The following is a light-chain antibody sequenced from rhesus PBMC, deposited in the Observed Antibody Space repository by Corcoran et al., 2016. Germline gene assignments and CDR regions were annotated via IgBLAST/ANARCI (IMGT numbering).Light chain of an antibody. CDR1: QDISNN. J-gene: IGKJ2*01. CDR3: QHGFVTPYS. CDR2: KAY. Sequence: DIQMTQSPSSLSASVGDRVTITCQASQDISNNLAWYQQKPGKVPKLLIYKAYTLQSGVPSRFSGRGSGTDFTFTISSLQPEDFATYYCQHGFVTPYSFGQGTKVEIK. V-gene: IGKV1-74*01.